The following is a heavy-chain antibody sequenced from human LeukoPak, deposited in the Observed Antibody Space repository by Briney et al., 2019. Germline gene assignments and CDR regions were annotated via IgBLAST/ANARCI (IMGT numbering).Heavy chain of an antibody. Sequence: PGGSLRLSCAGSGFTFSSYTTNWVRQAPGKGLEWVSSISPRGDSMWHADSVKGRFTISRDNARNSLYMQMNGLRVEDSAVYYCARDFLGESAAGGYWGQGIQVTVSS. CDR3: ARDFLGESAAGGY. CDR1: GFTFSSYT. D-gene: IGHD2-15*01. J-gene: IGHJ4*02. CDR2: ISPRGDSM. V-gene: IGHV3-21*01.